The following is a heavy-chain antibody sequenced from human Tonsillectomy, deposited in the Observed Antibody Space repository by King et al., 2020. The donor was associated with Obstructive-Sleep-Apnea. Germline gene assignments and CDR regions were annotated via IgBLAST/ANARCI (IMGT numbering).Heavy chain of an antibody. V-gene: IGHV3-73*01. CDR1: GFSFSGSA. J-gene: IGHJ3*02. D-gene: IGHD1-1*01. CDR2: VRNKAFNYAT. Sequence: VQLVESGGGLGQPGGSLKLSCAASGFSFSGSAMHWVRQASGKGLEWGGRVRNKAFNYATTYAASVKGRFTISRNDSKSTAYLQMNSLKTEDTAVYFCTTLDQLLPTGDAFDIWGQGTTVTVSS. CDR3: TTLDQLLPTGDAFDI.